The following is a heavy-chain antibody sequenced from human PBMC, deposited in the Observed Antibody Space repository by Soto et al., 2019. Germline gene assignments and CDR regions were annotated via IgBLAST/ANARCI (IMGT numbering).Heavy chain of an antibody. CDR2: INPNSGGT. J-gene: IGHJ3*02. CDR3: ARGAPGTAMVIGEEAFDI. D-gene: IGHD5-18*01. Sequence: ASVKVSCQASGYTCTGYYMHWVREAHGQGLEWMGWINPNSGGTNYAQKFQGRVTMTRDTSISTAYMELSRLRSDDTAVYDCARGAPGTAMVIGEEAFDIWGQGTMVNVSS. CDR1: GYTCTGYY. V-gene: IGHV1-2*02.